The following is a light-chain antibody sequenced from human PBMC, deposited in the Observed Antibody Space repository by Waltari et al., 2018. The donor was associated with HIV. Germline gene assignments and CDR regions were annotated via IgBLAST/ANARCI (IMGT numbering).Light chain of an antibody. V-gene: IGLV2-8*01. CDR3: CSYTGYNDFL. J-gene: IGLJ3*02. CDR1: SSDVGGYTY. CDR2: EVT. Sequence: QSALTQPPSASGSPGQSVTISCTGTSSDVGGYTYVSWYQQHPGQAPKLIIFEVTKRPSGVPNRFSGSKSGNTASLTVSGLQADDEADYYCCSYTGYNDFLFGAGTKLTVL.